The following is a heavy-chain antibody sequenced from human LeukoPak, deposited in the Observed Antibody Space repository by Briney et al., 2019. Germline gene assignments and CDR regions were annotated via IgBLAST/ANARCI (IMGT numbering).Heavy chain of an antibody. V-gene: IGHV3-7*02. CDR3: ARVSAPGTSGWYFGY. Sequence: PGGSLRLSCAASGFTFSNYWMNWVRQAPGKGLEWVANIKEDGSEKYYVDSVKGRFTISRDNAKNSLYLQMNSLRDEDTAMYYCARVSAPGTSGWYFGYWGQGTLVTVSS. D-gene: IGHD6-19*01. J-gene: IGHJ4*02. CDR1: GFTFSNYW. CDR2: IKEDGSEK.